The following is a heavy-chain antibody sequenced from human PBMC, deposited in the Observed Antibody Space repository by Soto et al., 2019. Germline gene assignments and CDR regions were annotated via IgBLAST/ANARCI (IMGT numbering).Heavy chain of an antibody. CDR1: GLTFSSYG. CDR2: INSAGSST. Sequence: GGSLRLSCAASGLTFSSYGMHWVRQAPGKGLEWVSRINSAGSSTRYADSVKGRFTISRDNSKNTLYLQMNSLRAEDTAVYYCARRYGSCFDYWGQGTLVTVSS. D-gene: IGHD5-18*01. V-gene: IGHV3-74*01. CDR3: ARRYGSCFDY. J-gene: IGHJ4*02.